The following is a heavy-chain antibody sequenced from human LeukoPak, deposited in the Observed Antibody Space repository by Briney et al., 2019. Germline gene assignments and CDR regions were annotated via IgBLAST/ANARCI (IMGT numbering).Heavy chain of an antibody. Sequence: PGGSLRLSCAASGFTFSSYAMSWVRQAPGKGLEWVSAISGSGGSTYYADSVKGRFTISRDNSKNTLYLQMNSLRAEDTAVYYCARDGPGNYYDSSGYYGDWGQGTLVTVSS. CDR1: GFTFSSYA. V-gene: IGHV3-23*01. D-gene: IGHD3-22*01. J-gene: IGHJ4*02. CDR3: ARDGPGNYYDSSGYYGD. CDR2: ISGSGGST.